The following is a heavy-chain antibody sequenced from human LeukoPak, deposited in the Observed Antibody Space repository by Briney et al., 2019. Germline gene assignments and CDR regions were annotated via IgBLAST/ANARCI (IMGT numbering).Heavy chain of an antibody. CDR1: GYSFTSYW. Sequence: GESLMISCKGSGYSFTSYWIGRVRQMPGKGLEWWGVIYPGDSDTRYSPSFQGQVTISADQSNSTAYLQWSSLKASDTAMYYCARLLYDSSGSPSGAIDIWGQGTMVTVSS. D-gene: IGHD3-22*01. J-gene: IGHJ3*02. CDR2: IYPGDSDT. CDR3: ARLLYDSSGSPSGAIDI. V-gene: IGHV5-51*01.